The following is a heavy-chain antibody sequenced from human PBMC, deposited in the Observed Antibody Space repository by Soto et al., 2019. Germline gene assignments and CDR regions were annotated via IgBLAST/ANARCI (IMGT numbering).Heavy chain of an antibody. V-gene: IGHV6-1*01. J-gene: IGHJ3*01. CDR1: GDSVSSDITS. D-gene: IGHD3-10*01. CDR2: TYYRSKWFH. Sequence: QGQLQQSSPGLVKPSQTLSLTCAISGDSVSSDITSWNWIRQSPSRGLEWLGRTYYRSKWFHDYAASVKSRITINPDTSKNQFSLELNSMTPEDTAVYYCARGNALDVWGQGTVVTVSS. CDR3: ARGNALDV.